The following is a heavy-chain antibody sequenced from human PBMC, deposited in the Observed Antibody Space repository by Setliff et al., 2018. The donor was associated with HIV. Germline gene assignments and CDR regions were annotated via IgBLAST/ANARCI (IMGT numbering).Heavy chain of an antibody. CDR1: GGTFNSFA. D-gene: IGHD2-2*01. CDR2: IIPIFGEA. V-gene: IGHV1-69*13. J-gene: IGHJ5*02. CDR3: TRHRVVPAALNWFDP. Sequence: SVKVSCKASGGTFNSFAINWVRQAPGQGLEWIGKIIPIFGEANYAQKFQGRVTITADESASTAYMELSSLRSEDTAVYYCTRHRVVPAALNWFDPWGQGTLVTVSS.